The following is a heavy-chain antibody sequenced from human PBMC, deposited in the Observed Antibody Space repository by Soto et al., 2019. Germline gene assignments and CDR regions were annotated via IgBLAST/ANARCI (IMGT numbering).Heavy chain of an antibody. CDR1: GFTVSNNS. V-gene: IGHV3-66*01. CDR3: AKGLDSSGLTDAFDI. Sequence: GGSLRLSCSASGFTVSNNSMTWVRQAPGKGLEWISIIYSGGSTKYGDSVRGRFTVSRDISKNSLYLQMNSLRAEDTAVYYCAKGLDSSGLTDAFDIWGQGTMVTVSS. CDR2: IYSGGST. J-gene: IGHJ3*02. D-gene: IGHD6-19*01.